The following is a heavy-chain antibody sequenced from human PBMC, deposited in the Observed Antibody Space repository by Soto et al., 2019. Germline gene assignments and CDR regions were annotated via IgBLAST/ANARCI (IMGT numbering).Heavy chain of an antibody. CDR3: AKEGADYDILTGSGYCGMDV. V-gene: IGHV3-30*18. J-gene: IGHJ6*02. D-gene: IGHD3-9*01. CDR1: GFTFSSYG. CDR2: ISYDGSNK. Sequence: QVQLVESGGGVVQPGRSLRLSCAASGFTFSSYGMHWVRQAPGKGLEWVAVISYDGSNKYYADSVKGRFTISRDNSKNTLYLQMNNLRAEDTAVYYCAKEGADYDILTGSGYCGMDVWGQGTTVTVSS.